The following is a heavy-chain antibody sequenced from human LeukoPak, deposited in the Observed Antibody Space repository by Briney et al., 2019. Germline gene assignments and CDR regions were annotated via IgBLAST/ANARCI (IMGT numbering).Heavy chain of an antibody. CDR2: ISYDGSNK. Sequence: PGGSLRLSCAASGFTFSSYAMHWVRQAPGKGLGWVAVISYDGSNKYYADSVKGRFTISRDDSKNTLYLQMNSLRAEDTAVYYCARAPGEWARGVCWFDPWGQGTLVTVSS. J-gene: IGHJ5*02. D-gene: IGHD3-16*01. CDR3: ARAPGEWARGVCWFDP. CDR1: GFTFSSYA. V-gene: IGHV3-30-3*01.